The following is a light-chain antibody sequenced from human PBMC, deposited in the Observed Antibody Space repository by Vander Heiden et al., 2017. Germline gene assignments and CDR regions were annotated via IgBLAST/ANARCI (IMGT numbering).Light chain of an antibody. CDR3: QQYNSFTWT. V-gene: IGKV1-5*03. CDR1: QSINTY. Sequence: DIQMTQSPSTLSASVGDRVTITCRASQSINTYLAWYQQKPGKAPNLLIYKASILESGVPSRFSGSGSGTKFTLTISSLQPDDFATYYCQQYNSFTWTFGQGTKVEIK. J-gene: IGKJ1*01. CDR2: KAS.